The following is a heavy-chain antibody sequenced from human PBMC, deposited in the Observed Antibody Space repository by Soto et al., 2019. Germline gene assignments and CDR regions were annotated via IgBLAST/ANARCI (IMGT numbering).Heavy chain of an antibody. J-gene: IGHJ4*02. Sequence: QVQLVQSGAEVKKPGSSVKVSCKASGGTFSTYAISWVRQAPGQGLEWLGGIIPIFGTADYAQKFQGRVTITADESMSTAYMELSSLIAEHTPVYYCARNYYGPGSYYIEYWGQGTLVTVSS. CDR3: ARNYYGPGSYYIEY. CDR1: GGTFSTYA. D-gene: IGHD3-10*01. CDR2: IIPIFGTA. V-gene: IGHV1-69*12.